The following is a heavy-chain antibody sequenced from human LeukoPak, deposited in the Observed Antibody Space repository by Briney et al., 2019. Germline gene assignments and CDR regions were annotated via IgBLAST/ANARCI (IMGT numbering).Heavy chain of an antibody. Sequence: GGSLRLSCAASGFTFSAYWMHWVRQVPGKGLVWVSRINNDGTATFFADSVKGRITISRDNAKNTLYLQMDSLRAEDTAMYYCAREILEPGKTHEYWGQGTLVTVSS. J-gene: IGHJ4*02. D-gene: IGHD1-1*01. CDR1: GFTFSAYW. CDR2: INNDGTAT. CDR3: AREILEPGKTHEY. V-gene: IGHV3-74*01.